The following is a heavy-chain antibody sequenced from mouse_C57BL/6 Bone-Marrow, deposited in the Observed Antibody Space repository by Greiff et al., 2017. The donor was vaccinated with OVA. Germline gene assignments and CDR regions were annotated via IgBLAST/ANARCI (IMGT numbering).Heavy chain of an antibody. CDR1: GFTFSDYG. CDR2: ISSGSSTI. CDR3: ARGDFHYYAMDY. Sequence: EVQVVESGGGLVKPGGSLKLSCAASGFTFSDYGMHWVRQAPEKGLEWVAYISSGSSTIYYADTVKGRFTISRDNAKNTLFLQMTSLRSEDTAMYYCARGDFHYYAMDYWGQGTSVTVSS. D-gene: IGHD3-3*01. J-gene: IGHJ4*01. V-gene: IGHV5-17*01.